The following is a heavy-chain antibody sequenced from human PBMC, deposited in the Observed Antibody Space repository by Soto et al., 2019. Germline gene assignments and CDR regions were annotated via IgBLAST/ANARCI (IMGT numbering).Heavy chain of an antibody. CDR3: ARADYEILTGSYAMDV. V-gene: IGHV4-4*07. CDR2: VSTSGAT. Sequence: QVQLQESGPRLVKPSETLSLTCTVSDDFISSYYWNSIRQPAGKGLEWIGRVSTSGATNYNPSLESRVTMSVDTSKKQFSLKLTSVTAADTAVYFCARADYEILTGSYAMDVWGQETTVTVSS. D-gene: IGHD3-9*01. J-gene: IGHJ6*02. CDR1: DDFISSYY.